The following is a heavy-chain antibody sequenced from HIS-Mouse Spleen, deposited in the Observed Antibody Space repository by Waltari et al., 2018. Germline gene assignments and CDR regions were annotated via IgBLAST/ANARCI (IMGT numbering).Heavy chain of an antibody. CDR3: ARGRFHSWNDAFDI. CDR2: INHSGST. V-gene: IGHV4-34*01. Sequence: QVQLQQWGAGLLKPSETLSLTCAVYGGSFSGYYWSWIRTPPGKGLEWIGEINHSGSTNYDPSLKSRVTISVDTSENQFSLKLSSVTAADTAVYYCARGRFHSWNDAFDIWGQGTMVTVSS. J-gene: IGHJ3*02. CDR1: GGSFSGYY. D-gene: IGHD1-1*01.